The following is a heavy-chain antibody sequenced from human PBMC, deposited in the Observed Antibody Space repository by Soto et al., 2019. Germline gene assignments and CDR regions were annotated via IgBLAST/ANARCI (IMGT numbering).Heavy chain of an antibody. V-gene: IGHV4-31*03. Sequence: QVQLQESGPGLVKASQTLSLTCTVSGGSISSGGYYWSWIRQPPGKGLEWIGYIYYNGNTYYNPSLKSRITLSLDTSKNQFSLKLTSVTAADTAVYYCAGGSSKAWFDPWGQGTLVTVSS. D-gene: IGHD6-6*01. J-gene: IGHJ5*02. CDR3: AGGSSKAWFDP. CDR1: GGSISSGGYY. CDR2: IYYNGNT.